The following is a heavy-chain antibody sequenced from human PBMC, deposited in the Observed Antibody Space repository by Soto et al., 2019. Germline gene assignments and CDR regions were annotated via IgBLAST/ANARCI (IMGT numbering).Heavy chain of an antibody. CDR3: AIAPAALYSSNWYYFDC. J-gene: IGHJ4*02. D-gene: IGHD6-13*01. Sequence: SETLSLTCTVSGGSISSYYWSWIRQPPGRGLEWIGYIYYSGSTNYNPSLKSRVTISVDTSKNQFSLKLSSVTAADTAVYYCAIAPAALYSSNWYYFDCWGQGTLVTVSS. V-gene: IGHV4-59*01. CDR1: GGSISSYY. CDR2: IYYSGST.